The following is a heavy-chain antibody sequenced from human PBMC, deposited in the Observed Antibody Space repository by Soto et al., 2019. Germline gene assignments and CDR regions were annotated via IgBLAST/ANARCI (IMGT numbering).Heavy chain of an antibody. CDR2: VNEDGSEK. CDR1: GFTFSNQW. J-gene: IGHJ4*02. Sequence: EMQLVESGGGLVQPGGSLRLSCAASGFTFSNQWMSWVRQAPGKGLEWVAKVNEDGSEKSYVDSVKGRFTISIDNAMSSLYLQMDGLRAENTAVYHCVRDAAWSFDYWGQGTLVTVSS. D-gene: IGHD2-15*01. CDR3: VRDAAWSFDY. V-gene: IGHV3-7*01.